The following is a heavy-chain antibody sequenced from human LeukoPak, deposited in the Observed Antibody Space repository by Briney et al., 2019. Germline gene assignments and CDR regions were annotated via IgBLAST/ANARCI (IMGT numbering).Heavy chain of an antibody. Sequence: GGSLRLSCAASGFTFGSYAMSWVRQAPGKGLEWVSAISGSGGSTYYADSVKGRFTISRDNSMNTLYLQMNSLRAEDTAVYYCAKDPFSGFDYWGQGTLVTVPS. D-gene: IGHD1-26*01. CDR3: AKDPFSGFDY. J-gene: IGHJ4*02. CDR2: ISGSGGST. CDR1: GFTFGSYA. V-gene: IGHV3-23*01.